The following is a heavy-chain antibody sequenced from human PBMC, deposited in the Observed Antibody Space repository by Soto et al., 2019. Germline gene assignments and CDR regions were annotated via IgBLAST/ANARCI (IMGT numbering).Heavy chain of an antibody. CDR2: ISAYNGNT. CDR1: GYTFTSYG. D-gene: IGHD2-15*01. Sequence: QVQLVQSGAEVKKPGASVKVSCKASGYTFTSYGISWVRQAPGQGLEWMGWISAYNGNTNYAQKFQGRVTMTTDTSTSTAYLELRSLRSDDTAVYYSARDVPLSVVVAATPVDYWGQGTLVTVSS. J-gene: IGHJ4*02. CDR3: ARDVPLSVVVAATPVDY. V-gene: IGHV1-18*01.